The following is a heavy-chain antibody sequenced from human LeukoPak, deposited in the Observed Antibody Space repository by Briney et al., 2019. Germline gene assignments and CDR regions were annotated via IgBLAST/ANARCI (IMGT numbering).Heavy chain of an antibody. V-gene: IGHV3-30-3*01. CDR1: GFTFSSYA. CDR3: TRGPRGYDGSGAP. Sequence: AGGSLRLSCAVSGFTFSSYAMHWVRQAPGKGLEWVAVISYDGSNKYYADSVKGRFTISRDNVENSLDLQMNSLRVEDTAVYYCTRGPRGYDGSGAPWGQGTLVTVSS. D-gene: IGHD3-22*01. J-gene: IGHJ5*02. CDR2: ISYDGSNK.